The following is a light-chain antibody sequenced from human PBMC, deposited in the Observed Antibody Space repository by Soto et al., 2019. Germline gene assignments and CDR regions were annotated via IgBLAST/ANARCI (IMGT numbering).Light chain of an antibody. Sequence: QPVLTQSPSASASLGASVKLTCTLSSGHSSYAIAWHQQQPEKGPRYLMKLNSXXXXXXXXXXPXXXSGSSSGAERYLTIXXLXXXXXXDYYCQTWGTGIQVFGTGTKVTVL. J-gene: IGLJ1*01. CDR2: LNSXXXX. CDR3: QTWGTGIQV. V-gene: IGLV4-69*01. CDR1: SGHSSYA.